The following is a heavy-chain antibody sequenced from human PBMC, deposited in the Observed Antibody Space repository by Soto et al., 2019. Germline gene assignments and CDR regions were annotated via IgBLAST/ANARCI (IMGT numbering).Heavy chain of an antibody. Sequence: GASVKVSCKASGYTFTSYYMHWVRQAPGQGLEWMGIINPSGGSTSYAQKFPGRVTMTRDTSTSTVYMELRSLRSEDTAVYYCARDLVDCSSTSCYYLYYYYYGMDVWGQGTTVTVSS. CDR1: GYTFTSYY. CDR3: ARDLVDCSSTSCYYLYYYYYGMDV. CDR2: INPSGGST. J-gene: IGHJ6*02. V-gene: IGHV1-46*01. D-gene: IGHD2-2*01.